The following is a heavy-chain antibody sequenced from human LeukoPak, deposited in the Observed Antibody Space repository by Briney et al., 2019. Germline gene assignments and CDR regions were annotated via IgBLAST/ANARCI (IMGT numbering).Heavy chain of an antibody. V-gene: IGHV4-39*01. CDR3: ARQQLVVYFDY. J-gene: IGHJ4*02. CDR2: IYYSGST. Sequence: SETLSLTCTVSGGSISSSSYYWGWIRQPPGKGLEWIGSIYYSGSTYYNPSLKSRVTISVDTSKNQFSLKLSSVTAADTAVYYCARQQLVVYFDYWGQGTLVTVSS. CDR1: GGSISSSSYY. D-gene: IGHD6-6*01.